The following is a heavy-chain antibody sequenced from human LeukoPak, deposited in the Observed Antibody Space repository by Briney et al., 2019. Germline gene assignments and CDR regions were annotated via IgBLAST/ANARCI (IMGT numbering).Heavy chain of an antibody. CDR3: AREGSYSSSWYAFDI. CDR2: IYYSGST. V-gene: IGHV4-59*01. Sequence: PSETLSLTCAVYGGSFSGYYWSWIRQPPGKGLEWIGYIYYSGSTNYNPSLKSRVTISVDTSKNQFSLKLSSVTAADTAVYYCAREGSYSSSWYAFDIWGQGTMVTVSS. D-gene: IGHD6-13*01. J-gene: IGHJ3*02. CDR1: GGSFSGYY.